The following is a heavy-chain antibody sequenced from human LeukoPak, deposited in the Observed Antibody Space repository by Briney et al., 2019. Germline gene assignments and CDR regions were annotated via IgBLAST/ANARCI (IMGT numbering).Heavy chain of an antibody. Sequence: SETLSLTCTVSGGSISSYYWSWIRQPPGKGLEWIGYIYYSGSTNYNPSLKSRVTISVDTSKNQFSLKLSSVTAADTAVYHCAKLSKIFGVVPLMGWFDPWGQGTLVTVSS. V-gene: IGHV4-59*01. D-gene: IGHD3-3*01. CDR2: IYYSGST. CDR1: GGSISSYY. J-gene: IGHJ5*02. CDR3: AKLSKIFGVVPLMGWFDP.